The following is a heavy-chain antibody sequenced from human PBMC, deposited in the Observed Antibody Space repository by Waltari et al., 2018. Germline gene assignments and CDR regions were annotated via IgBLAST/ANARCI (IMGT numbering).Heavy chain of an antibody. V-gene: IGHV4-39*01. Sequence: QLQLQESGPGLVKPSETLSLTCTVSGGSISSSSYYWGWIRQPPGKGLGWIWSIYYSGTPYYHPSRKSRVTISVDTSKNQFSLKLSSVTAADTAVYYCARFNYYDSSGYYYWFDPWGQGTLVTVSS. CDR3: ARFNYYDSSGYYYWFDP. CDR1: GGSISSSSYY. CDR2: IYYSGTP. D-gene: IGHD3-22*01. J-gene: IGHJ5*02.